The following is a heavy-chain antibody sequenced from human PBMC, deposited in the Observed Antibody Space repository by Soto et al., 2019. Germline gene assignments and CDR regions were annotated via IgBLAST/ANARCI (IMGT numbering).Heavy chain of an antibody. Sequence: GESLKISCKVSGYSLTTYSLTRYWIAWVRQMPGKGLEWMGSIYLGDSDTRYSPSFQGQVTISADKSITPAYLQWSSLKASDTAMYYCARPAYRTDDFCYGLDYWGQGSQVTGSS. CDR3: ARPAYRTDDFCYGLDY. CDR1: GYSLTTYSLTRYW. CDR2: IYLGDSDT. D-gene: IGHD2-8*01. V-gene: IGHV5-51*01. J-gene: IGHJ4*02.